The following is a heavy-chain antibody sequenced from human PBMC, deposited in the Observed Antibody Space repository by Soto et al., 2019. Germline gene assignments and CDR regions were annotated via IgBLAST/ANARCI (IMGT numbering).Heavy chain of an antibody. Sequence: GGSLRLSCAASGFTFGSYWMHWVRQAPGKGLVWVSRINSDGSSTSYADSVKGRFTISRDNAKNTLYLQMNSLRAEDTAVYYCVITSLVVAAATREDYWGQGTLVTSP. CDR3: VITSLVVAAATREDY. D-gene: IGHD2-15*01. CDR1: GFTFGSYW. V-gene: IGHV3-74*01. J-gene: IGHJ4*02. CDR2: INSDGSST.